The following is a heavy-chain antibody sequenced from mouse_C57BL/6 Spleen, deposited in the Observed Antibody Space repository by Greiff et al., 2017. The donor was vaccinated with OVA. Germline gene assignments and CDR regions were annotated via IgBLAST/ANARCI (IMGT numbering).Heavy chain of an antibody. J-gene: IGHJ1*03. Sequence: EVQVVESGPGMVKPSQSLSLTCTVTGYSITSGYDWHWIRHFPGNKLEWMGYISYSGSTNYNPSLKSRISITHDTSKNHFFLKLNSVTTEDTATYYCARDGYYGSSYEGYFDVWGTGTTVTVSS. D-gene: IGHD1-1*01. CDR3: ARDGYYGSSYEGYFDV. CDR1: GYSITSGYD. V-gene: IGHV3-1*01. CDR2: ISYSGST.